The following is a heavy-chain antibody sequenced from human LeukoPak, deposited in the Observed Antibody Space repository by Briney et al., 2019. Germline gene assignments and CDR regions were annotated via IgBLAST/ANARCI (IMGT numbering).Heavy chain of an antibody. CDR1: GYTLTSYG. CDR3: ARFSSDKRRGAFDI. CDR2: ISAYNGNT. Sequence: GASVKVSCKASGYTLTSYGISWVRQAPGQGLEWMGWISAYNGNTNYAQKLQGRVTMTTDTSTSTAYMELRSLRSDDTAVYYCARFSSDKRRGAFDIWGQGTMVTVSS. V-gene: IGHV1-18*01. D-gene: IGHD5-12*01. J-gene: IGHJ3*02.